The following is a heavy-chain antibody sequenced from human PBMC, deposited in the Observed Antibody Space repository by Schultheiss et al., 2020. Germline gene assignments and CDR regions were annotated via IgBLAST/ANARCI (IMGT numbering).Heavy chain of an antibody. CDR3: ATYHGGYSTYLPYYFDY. J-gene: IGHJ4*02. CDR2: ITGGGGAS. V-gene: IGHV3-23*01. D-gene: IGHD5-12*01. Sequence: GESLKISCAASGFTFSNYVMTWVRQAPGKGLEWVSAITGGGGASYYADSVKGRFTISRDNSKKTLYLQMDSLRAEDTAVYYCATYHGGYSTYLPYYFDYWGQGTLVTVSS. CDR1: GFTFSNYV.